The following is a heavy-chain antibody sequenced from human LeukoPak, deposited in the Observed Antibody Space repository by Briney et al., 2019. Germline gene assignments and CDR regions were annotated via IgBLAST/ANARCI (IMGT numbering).Heavy chain of an antibody. CDR2: ISWDGGST. J-gene: IGHJ4*02. CDR1: GFTFDDYT. Sequence: GSLRLSCAASGFTFDDYTMHWVRQAPGKGLEWVSLISWDGGSTYYADSVKGRFTISRDNSKNSLYLQMNSLRTEDTALYYCAKETEIGYYFDYWGQGTLVTVSS. V-gene: IGHV3-43*01. D-gene: IGHD1-1*01. CDR3: AKETEIGYYFDY.